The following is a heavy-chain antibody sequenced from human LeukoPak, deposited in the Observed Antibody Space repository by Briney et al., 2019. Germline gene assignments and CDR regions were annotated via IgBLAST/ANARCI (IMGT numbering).Heavy chain of an antibody. V-gene: IGHV3-21*01. D-gene: IGHD3-22*01. CDR1: GFTFSSYS. CDR3: ARDYYDSSGYIRSYYYYMDV. CDR2: ISSSSSYI. Sequence: PGGSLRLSCAASGFTFSSYSMNWVRQAPGKGLEWVSSISSSSSYIYYADSVKGRFTISRDNAKNSLYLQMNSLRAEDTAVYYCARDYYDSSGYIRSYYYYMDVWGKGTTVTVSS. J-gene: IGHJ6*03.